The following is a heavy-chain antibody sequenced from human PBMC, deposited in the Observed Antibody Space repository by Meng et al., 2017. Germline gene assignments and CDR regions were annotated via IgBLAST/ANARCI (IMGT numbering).Heavy chain of an antibody. D-gene: IGHD1-26*01. CDR3: ARGSYSFDS. V-gene: IGHV6-1*01. J-gene: IGHJ4*02. CDR2: AYYRSKWYH. CDR1: GDSVSSNSAA. Sequence: QIHRHQSGPGLVKSSQTLSLICAISGDSVSSNSAAWNWIRQSPSRGLEWLGRAYYRSKWYHDYAESVKSRISIDPDTSKNQFSLQLRSVTPEDSAVYYCARGSYSFDSWGQRTLVTVSS.